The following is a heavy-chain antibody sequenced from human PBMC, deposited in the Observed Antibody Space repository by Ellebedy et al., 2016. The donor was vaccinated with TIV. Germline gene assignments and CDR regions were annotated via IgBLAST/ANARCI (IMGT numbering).Heavy chain of an antibody. CDR2: IYYSGST. V-gene: IGHV4-31*03. D-gene: IGHD2-15*01. CDR1: GDSISSGDHY. CDR3: ARARVNRDIAYGNWFDP. Sequence: SETLSLXXTVSGDSISSGDHYWSWIRQYPGKGLEWIGNIYYSGSTYYNPSLKSRLTISVDTSKSQFSLRLSSVTAADTALYYRARARVNRDIAYGNWFDPWGQGTLVTVSS. J-gene: IGHJ5*02.